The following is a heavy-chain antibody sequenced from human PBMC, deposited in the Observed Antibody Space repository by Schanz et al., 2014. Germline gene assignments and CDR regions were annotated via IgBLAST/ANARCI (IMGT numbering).Heavy chain of an antibody. J-gene: IGHJ5*01. V-gene: IGHV3-23*01. Sequence: EVQLLESGGGLVQPGGSLRLSCVASGFTFSSYAMSWVRQAPGKGLEWVSGIRDNGISTYYADSVKGRFSISRENSKSILYLRMNCLKVESTAVYYCAIHPGRSTISGVVSNWFDPWGQGTLVTVSS. CDR1: GFTFSSYA. CDR3: AIHPGRSTISGVVSNWFDP. D-gene: IGHD3-3*01. CDR2: IRDNGIST.